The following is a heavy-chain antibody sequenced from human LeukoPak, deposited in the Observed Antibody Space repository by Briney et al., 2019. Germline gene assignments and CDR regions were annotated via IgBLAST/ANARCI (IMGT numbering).Heavy chain of an antibody. D-gene: IGHD6-13*01. CDR3: AREYSSSRSFDY. J-gene: IGHJ4*02. CDR2: INPSGGST. Sequence: ASVKVSCKASGYTFTSYYMHWVRQAPGQGLEWMGIINPSGGSTSYAQKFQGRVTMTRDTTTSTVYMELSSLRSDDTAVYYCAREYSSSRSFDYWGQGTLVTVSS. V-gene: IGHV1-46*01. CDR1: GYTFTSYY.